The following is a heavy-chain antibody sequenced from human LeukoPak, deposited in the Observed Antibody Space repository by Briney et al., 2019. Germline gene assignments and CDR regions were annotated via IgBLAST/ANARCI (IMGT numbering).Heavy chain of an antibody. V-gene: IGHV3-53*01. D-gene: IGHD3-22*01. CDR3: AKDLGLYYDSNLHVN. CDR2: IYSGGST. J-gene: IGHJ4*02. CDR1: GFTVSSNY. Sequence: GGSLRLSCAASGFTVSSNYMSWVRQAPGKGLVWVSVIYSGGSTYYADSVKGRFTISRDNSKNTLYLQMNSLRAEDTAVYYCAKDLGLYYDSNLHVNWGQGTLVTVSS.